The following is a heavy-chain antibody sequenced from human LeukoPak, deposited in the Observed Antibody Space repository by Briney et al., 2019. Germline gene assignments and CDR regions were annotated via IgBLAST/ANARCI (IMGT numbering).Heavy chain of an antibody. CDR1: GYTFSNYA. Sequence: ASVKVSCKASGYTFSNYAMNWVRQAPGQGLEWMGWINTNTGNPTYAQGFTGRFVFSLDTSVSTAYLQISSLKAEDTAVYYCARGRFTERAVAGTNYFDYWGQGTLVTVSS. J-gene: IGHJ4*02. D-gene: IGHD6-19*01. CDR2: INTNTGNP. V-gene: IGHV7-4-1*02. CDR3: ARGRFTERAVAGTNYFDY.